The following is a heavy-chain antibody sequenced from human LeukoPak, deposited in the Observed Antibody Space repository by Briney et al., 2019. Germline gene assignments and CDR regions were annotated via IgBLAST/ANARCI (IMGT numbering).Heavy chain of an antibody. CDR1: GFTLSIYS. CDR2: ISSSSSTI. D-gene: IGHD2-15*01. J-gene: IGHJ4*02. Sequence: GGSLRLSCAASGFTLSIYSMNWVRQAPGKGLEWVSHISSSSSTIYYADSVKGRFTISRDNAKNSLYLQMNSLRAEDTAVYYCAKDGYCSGGSCYQVDYWGQGTLVTVSS. V-gene: IGHV3-48*01. CDR3: AKDGYCSGGSCYQVDY.